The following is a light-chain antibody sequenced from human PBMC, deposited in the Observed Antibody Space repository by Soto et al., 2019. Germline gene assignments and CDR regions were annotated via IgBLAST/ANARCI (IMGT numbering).Light chain of an antibody. V-gene: IGLV1-40*01. CDR1: SSNIGAGYD. CDR2: GSA. J-gene: IGLJ3*02. CDR3: QSYDSSLTGSV. Sequence: QSVLTQPPSVSGAPGHRVIISCTGTSSNIGAGYDVHWYQQLPGTAPKLLMYGSANRPSGVPDRISGSKSGTSASLVITGLQSEDEADYYFQSYDSSLTGSVFGGGTKLTVL.